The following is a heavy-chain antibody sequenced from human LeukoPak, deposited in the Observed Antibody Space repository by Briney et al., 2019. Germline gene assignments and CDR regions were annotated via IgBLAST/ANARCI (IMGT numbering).Heavy chain of an antibody. CDR2: MNPDSGNT. D-gene: IGHD1-26*01. Sequence: ASVKVSCKASGYTFTSYDINWVRQATGQGLEWMGWMNPDSGNTGYAQKFQGRVTMTRDTSISTAYMDLSRLRSDDTAVYYCARDREATLSYYYMDVWGKGTTVTISS. CDR3: ARDREATLSYYYMDV. J-gene: IGHJ6*03. V-gene: IGHV1-8*01. CDR1: GYTFTSYD.